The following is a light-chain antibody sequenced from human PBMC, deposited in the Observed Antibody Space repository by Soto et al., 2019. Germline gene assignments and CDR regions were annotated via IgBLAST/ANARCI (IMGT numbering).Light chain of an antibody. CDR2: SNN. CDR3: AGWDDSLSVV. V-gene: IGLV1-44*01. CDR1: SSNIGSDT. Sequence: QAVVTQPPSASGTPGQRVTISCSGSSSNIGSDTVNWYRQLPGTAPKLLIYSNNQRPSGVPDRFSGSKSGTSASLAISGLQSEDEADYYCAGWDDSLSVVFGGGTKLTVL. J-gene: IGLJ2*01.